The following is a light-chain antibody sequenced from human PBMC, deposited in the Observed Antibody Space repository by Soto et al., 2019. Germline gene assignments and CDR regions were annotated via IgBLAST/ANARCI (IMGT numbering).Light chain of an antibody. J-gene: IGKJ4*01. CDR3: QQTYNTPVT. V-gene: IGKV1-39*01. CDR1: QSITNY. CDR2: AAS. Sequence: DIQMTQSPSSLSASVGDRVTITCRASQSITNYLNWYQQRPGKAPQLLIYAASNLQSGVPSRFSGSGSGTDFTLTISSLQPEDFASYYGQQTYNTPVTFGGGTQVEIK.